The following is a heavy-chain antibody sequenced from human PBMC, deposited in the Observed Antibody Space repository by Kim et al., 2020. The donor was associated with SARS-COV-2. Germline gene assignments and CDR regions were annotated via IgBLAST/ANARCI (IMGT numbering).Heavy chain of an antibody. CDR3: ARDRGYGDYYANWYFDL. V-gene: IGHV3-30-3*01. CDR2: ISYDGSNK. Sequence: GGSLRLSCAASGFTFSSYAMHWVRQAPGKGLEWVAVISYDGSNKYYADSVKGRFTISRDNSKNTLYLQMNSLRAEDTAVYYCARDRGYGDYYANWYFDLWGRGTLVTVSS. J-gene: IGHJ2*01. D-gene: IGHD4-17*01. CDR1: GFTFSSYA.